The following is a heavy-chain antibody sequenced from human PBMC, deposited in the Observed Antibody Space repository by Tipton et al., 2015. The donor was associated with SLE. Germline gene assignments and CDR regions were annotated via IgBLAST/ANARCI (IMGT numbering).Heavy chain of an antibody. J-gene: IGHJ3*02. CDR1: GFTFSSYS. V-gene: IGHV3-21*01. D-gene: IGHD3-16*02. Sequence: SLRLSCAASGFTFSSYSMNWVRQAPGKGLEWVSSISSSSSYIYYADSVKGRFTISRDNAKNSLYLQMNSLRAEGTAVYYCAGYTDRVGDDAFDIWGQGTMVTVSS. CDR2: ISSSSSYI. CDR3: AGYTDRVGDDAFDI.